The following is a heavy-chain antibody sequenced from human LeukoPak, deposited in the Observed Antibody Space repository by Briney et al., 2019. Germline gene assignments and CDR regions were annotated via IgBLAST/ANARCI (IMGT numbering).Heavy chain of an antibody. CDR3: AKEYSSSGGYFDY. J-gene: IGHJ4*02. Sequence: PGRSLRLSCAGSGFTFSNYGMHWVRQAPGKGPEWVAVISYDGTNKYYADSVKGRFTISRDNSKNTLYLQMNSLRAEDTAVYYCAKEYSSSGGYFDYWGQGTLVTVSS. D-gene: IGHD6-6*01. CDR2: ISYDGTNK. CDR1: GFTFSNYG. V-gene: IGHV3-30*18.